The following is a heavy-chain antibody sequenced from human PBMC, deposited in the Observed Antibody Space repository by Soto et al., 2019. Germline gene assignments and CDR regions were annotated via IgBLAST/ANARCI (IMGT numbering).Heavy chain of an antibody. V-gene: IGHV3-23*01. CDR2: ISGSGGST. Sequence: EVQLLESGGGLVQPGGSLRLSCAASGFTFSSYAMSWVRQAPGKGLEWVSAISGSGGSTYYADSVKGRFTISRDNSKNTRYLQMNSLSAEDTAVYYCAKLSRVVVASPYYFDYWGQGTLVTVSS. CDR1: GFTFSSYA. CDR3: AKLSRVVVASPYYFDY. D-gene: IGHD2-2*01. J-gene: IGHJ4*02.